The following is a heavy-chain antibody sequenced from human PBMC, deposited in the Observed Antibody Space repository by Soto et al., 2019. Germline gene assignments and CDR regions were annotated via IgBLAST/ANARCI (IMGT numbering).Heavy chain of an antibody. CDR3: ARLGGVDDSSGYKRQISNWFDP. D-gene: IGHD3-22*01. CDR1: GGSISSSSYY. CDR2: IYYSGST. Sequence: SETLSLTCTVSGGSISSSSYYWGWIRQPPGKGLEWIGSIYYSGSTYYNPSLKSRVTISVDTSKNQFSLKLSSVTAADTAVYYCARLGGVDDSSGYKRQISNWFDPWGQGTLVTVSS. J-gene: IGHJ5*02. V-gene: IGHV4-39*01.